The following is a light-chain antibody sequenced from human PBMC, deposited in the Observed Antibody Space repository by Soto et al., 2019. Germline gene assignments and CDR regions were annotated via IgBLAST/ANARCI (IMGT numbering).Light chain of an antibody. V-gene: IGKV1-5*01. J-gene: IGKJ5*01. CDR1: QSISSW. CDR2: DSS. CDR3: QQYDSFSVT. Sequence: DIQMTQSPSTLSASVGDRVTITCRASQSISSWLAWYQQKPGRAPKLLIYDSSSLESGVPSRFSGSGSGTEFRLTISIMQPDDFATYYCQQYDSFSVTFGQGTRLEIK.